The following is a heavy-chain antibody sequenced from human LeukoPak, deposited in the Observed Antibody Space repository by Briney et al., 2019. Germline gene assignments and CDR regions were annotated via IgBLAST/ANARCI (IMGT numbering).Heavy chain of an antibody. CDR1: GFIFSNHW. D-gene: IGHD2-15*01. CDR3: AKDYSFSNFN. Sequence: GGSLRLSCAASGFIFSNHWMTWVRQAPGKGLEWVANINERGSETYYADYVKGRFTISRDNTKKSLFLQLNSLSVEDTAMYYCAKDYSFSNFNWGQGTLVTVSS. CDR2: INERGSET. V-gene: IGHV3-7*01. J-gene: IGHJ4*02.